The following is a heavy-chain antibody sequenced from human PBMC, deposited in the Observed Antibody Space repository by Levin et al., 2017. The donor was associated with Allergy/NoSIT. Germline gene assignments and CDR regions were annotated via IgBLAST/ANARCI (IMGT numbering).Heavy chain of an antibody. CDR3: AGGSSSPPY. CDR1: GFTFSSYA. D-gene: IGHD6-6*01. Sequence: GGSLRLSCAASGFTFSSYAMHWVRQAPGKGLEWVAVISYDGSNKYYADSVKGRFTISRDNSKNTLYLQMNSLRAEDTAVYYCAGGSSSPPYWGQGTLVTVSS. CDR2: ISYDGSNK. V-gene: IGHV3-30-3*01. J-gene: IGHJ4*02.